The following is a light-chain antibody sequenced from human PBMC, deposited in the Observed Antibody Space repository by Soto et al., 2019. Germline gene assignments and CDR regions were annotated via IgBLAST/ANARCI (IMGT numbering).Light chain of an antibody. J-gene: IGKJ2*01. CDR3: PQYGNSPS. CDR2: GST. CDR1: QRVSGAS. V-gene: IGKV3-20*01. Sequence: VLTQSPGTLSLSPGDRATLSCKSSQRVSGASLAWYQQKPGQAPRVLFYGSTTRATVVPDRFSGNGSGADFTLSISRLEPGDFCVYHCPQYGNSPSFGPGTKLEIK.